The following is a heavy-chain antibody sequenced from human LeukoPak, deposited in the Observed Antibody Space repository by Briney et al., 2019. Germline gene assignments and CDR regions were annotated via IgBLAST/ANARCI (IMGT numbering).Heavy chain of an antibody. J-gene: IGHJ4*02. V-gene: IGHV5-51*01. CDR1: GYSFTTYW. CDR3: ARQGQYADYDY. Sequence: GESLMISCKGSGYSFTTYWIGWVRQMPGKGLEWMGIVYAGDSDTEYSPSFQGQVTISADKSINTAYLQWSSLKTSDTAMYFCARQGQYADYDYWGQGTLVTVSS. D-gene: IGHD2-21*01. CDR2: VYAGDSDT.